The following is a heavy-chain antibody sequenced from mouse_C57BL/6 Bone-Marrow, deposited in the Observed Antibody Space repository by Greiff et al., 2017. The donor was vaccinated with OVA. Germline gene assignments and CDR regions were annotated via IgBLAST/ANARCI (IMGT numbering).Heavy chain of an antibody. D-gene: IGHD1-1*01. V-gene: IGHV1-52*01. CDR1: GYTFTSYW. CDR2: IDPSDSET. Sequence: VQLQQPGAELVRPGSSVKLSCKASGYTFTSYWMHWVKQRPIQGLEWIGNIDPSDSETHSNQKFKDKATLTVDKSSSTAYMQLSSLTSEDSAVYYCASHYYGNYWGQGTTLTVSS. J-gene: IGHJ2*01. CDR3: ASHYYGNY.